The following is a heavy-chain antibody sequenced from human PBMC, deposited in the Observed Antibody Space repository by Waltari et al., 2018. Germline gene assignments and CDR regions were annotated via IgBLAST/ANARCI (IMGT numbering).Heavy chain of an antibody. D-gene: IGHD6-6*01. CDR3: AHSRDVGSSRAYFDY. Sequence: QITLKESGPTLVKPTQTLTLTCTFSGFSLSTSGVGVGWIRQPPGKALEWLALIYWNDDKRYSPSLKSRLTIPKDTSKNQVVLTMTNMDPVDTATYYCAHSRDVGSSRAYFDYWGQGTLVTVSS. J-gene: IGHJ4*02. CDR2: IYWNDDK. CDR1: GFSLSTSGVG. V-gene: IGHV2-5*01.